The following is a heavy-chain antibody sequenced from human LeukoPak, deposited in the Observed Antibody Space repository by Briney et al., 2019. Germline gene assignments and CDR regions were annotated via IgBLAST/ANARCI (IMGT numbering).Heavy chain of an antibody. J-gene: IGHJ4*02. V-gene: IGHV1-18*01. CDR1: GYTFTSYG. Sequence: ASVKVSCKASGYTFTSYGISWVRQAPGQGLEWMGWNSAYNGNTNYAQKLQGRVTMTTDTSTSTAYMELRSLRSDDTAVYYCATASVPNYYGSGSPATLDYWGQGTLVTVSS. D-gene: IGHD3-10*01. CDR3: ATASVPNYYGSGSPATLDY. CDR2: NSAYNGNT.